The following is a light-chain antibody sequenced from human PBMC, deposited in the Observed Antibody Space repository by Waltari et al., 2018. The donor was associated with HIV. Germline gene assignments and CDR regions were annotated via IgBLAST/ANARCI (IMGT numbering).Light chain of an antibody. CDR2: SNY. V-gene: IGLV1-44*01. CDR3: AAWDDSLNGVV. CDR1: SSNIGTTT. Sequence: QSVLTQPPSASGTPGQRVTISCSGSSSNIGTTTVTWYQQLPGTSPKLLIYSNYQRPSGVPARFSGSKSGTSASLAISGLQSEDEADYYCAAWDDSLNGVVFGGGTKLTVL. J-gene: IGLJ2*01.